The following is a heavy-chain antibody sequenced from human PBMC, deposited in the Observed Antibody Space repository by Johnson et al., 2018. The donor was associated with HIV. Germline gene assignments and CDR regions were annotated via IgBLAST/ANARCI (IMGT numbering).Heavy chain of an antibody. V-gene: IGHV3-20*04. CDR1: GFTFDDYG. J-gene: IGHJ3*02. D-gene: IGHD2-2*01. Sequence: VQLVESGGGVVRPGESLRLSCAASGFTFDDYGMSWVRQAPGKGLEWVSGITWNGGGIGYADSVRGRFTISRDNAKNSLYLQMNSLKAEDTALYYCARGGYCRSTNCYRGNAFDIWGPGTMVTVSS. CDR2: ITWNGGGI. CDR3: ARGGYCRSTNCYRGNAFDI.